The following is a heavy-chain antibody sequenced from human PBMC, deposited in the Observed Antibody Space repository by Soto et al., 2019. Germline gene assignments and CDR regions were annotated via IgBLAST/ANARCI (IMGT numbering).Heavy chain of an antibody. Sequence: QVQLQESGPGLVKPSQTLSLTCTVSGGSISSGGYYWSWIRQHPGKGLEWIGYIYYSGSTYYNPSITXRXTXSXXTSKNQFSLKLSSVTAADTAVYYCARVGGINWFDPWGQGTLVTGSS. V-gene: IGHV4-31*03. CDR3: ARVGGINWFDP. CDR1: GGSISSGGYY. CDR2: IYYSGST. J-gene: IGHJ5*02. D-gene: IGHD3-16*01.